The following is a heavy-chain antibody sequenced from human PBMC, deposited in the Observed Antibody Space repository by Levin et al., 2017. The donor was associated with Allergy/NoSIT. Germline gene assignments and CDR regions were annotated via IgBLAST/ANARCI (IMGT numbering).Heavy chain of an antibody. V-gene: IGHV1-8*01. CDR2: MNPNSGNT. CDR3: ARPRYYYDSSGYYYYYYGMDG. Sequence: GASVKVSCKASGYTFTSYDINWVRQATGQGLEWMGWMNPNSGNTGYAQKFQGRVTMTRNTSISTAYMELSSLRSEDTAVYYCARPRYYYDSSGYYYYYYGMDGWGQGTTVTVSS. J-gene: IGHJ6*02. CDR1: GYTFTSYD. D-gene: IGHD3-22*01.